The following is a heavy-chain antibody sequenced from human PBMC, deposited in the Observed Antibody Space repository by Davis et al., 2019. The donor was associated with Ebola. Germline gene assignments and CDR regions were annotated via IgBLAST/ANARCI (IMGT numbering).Heavy chain of an antibody. CDR1: GYSFNSQW. CDR2: IYPGDSDT. CDR3: ARLDSSSFDYYYGMDV. V-gene: IGHV5-51*01. D-gene: IGHD6-6*01. J-gene: IGHJ6*02. Sequence: GESLKISCKGSGYSFNSQWIGWVRQMPGKGLEWMGIIYPGDSDTRYSRSFQGQVTISADKSISTAYLQWSSLKASDTAMYYCARLDSSSFDYYYGMDVWGQGTTVTVSS.